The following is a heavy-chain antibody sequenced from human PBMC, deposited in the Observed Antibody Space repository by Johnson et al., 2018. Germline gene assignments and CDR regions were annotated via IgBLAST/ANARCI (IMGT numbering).Heavy chain of an antibody. CDR1: GGSFSGYY. J-gene: IGHJ6*02. CDR2: INHSGST. CDR3: AREDQFLSMDV. Sequence: QVQLQQWGAGLLKPSETLSLTCAVYGGSFSGYYWSWIRQPPGKGLEWIGEINHSGSTNYNPSLKSRVTISVDTSKNQFSLKLSSVTAADTAVYYCAREDQFLSMDVWGQGTTVTVSS. V-gene: IGHV4-34*01. D-gene: IGHD2/OR15-2a*01.